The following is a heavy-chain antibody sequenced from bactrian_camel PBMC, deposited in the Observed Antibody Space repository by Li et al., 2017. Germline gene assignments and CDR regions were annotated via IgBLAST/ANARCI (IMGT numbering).Heavy chain of an antibody. V-gene: IGHV3S1*01. D-gene: IGHD5*01. CDR3: AADRLVCLSTDTRAEWHY. J-gene: IGHJ4*01. CDR2: IKDAGDIT. Sequence: QLVESGGGLVQPGGSLRLSCVVSGFTFSSYWMYWVRQAPGKGLDWVSVIKDAGDITYYADSVKGRFTISHDAAKSTTYLQMTSLKPEDTGMYYCAADRLVCLSTDTRAEWHYWGQGTQVTVS. CDR1: GFTFSSYW.